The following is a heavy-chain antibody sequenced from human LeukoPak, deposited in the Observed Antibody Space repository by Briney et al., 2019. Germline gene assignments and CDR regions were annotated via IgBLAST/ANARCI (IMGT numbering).Heavy chain of an antibody. J-gene: IGHJ3*02. Sequence: KSSETLSLTCTVSGVSISNYYWSWIRQPPGKGLEWIGYIYYSGSTNYNPSLKSRVTISVDTSKNQFSLKLSSVTAADTAVYYCARGHSGSYQRTDAFDIWGQGTMVTVSS. CDR2: IYYSGST. V-gene: IGHV4-59*01. CDR1: GVSISNYY. CDR3: ARGHSGSYQRTDAFDI. D-gene: IGHD1-26*01.